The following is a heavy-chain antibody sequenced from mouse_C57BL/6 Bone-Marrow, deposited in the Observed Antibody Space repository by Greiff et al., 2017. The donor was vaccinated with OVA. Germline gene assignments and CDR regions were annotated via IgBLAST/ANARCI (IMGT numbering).Heavy chain of an antibody. V-gene: IGHV1-81*01. Sequence: VKLQQSGAELARPGASVKLSCKASGYTFTSYGISWVKQRTGQGLEWIGEIYPRSGNTYYNEKFKGKATLTADKSSSTAYMELRSLTSEDSAVYFCARGLSSPWFAYWGQGTLVTVSA. CDR2: IYPRSGNT. CDR3: ARGLSSPWFAY. CDR1: GYTFTSYG. D-gene: IGHD1-1*01. J-gene: IGHJ3*01.